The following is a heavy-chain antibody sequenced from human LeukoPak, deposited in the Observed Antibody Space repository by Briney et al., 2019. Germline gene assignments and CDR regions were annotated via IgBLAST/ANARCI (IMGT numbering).Heavy chain of an antibody. CDR3: ASWSSSSLGFDY. J-gene: IGHJ4*02. D-gene: IGHD6-6*01. Sequence: SETLSLTCTVSGGSISSYYWSWIRQLPGKGLEWIGYIYYSGSTNYNPSLKSRVTISVDTSKNQFSLKLSSVTAADTAVYYCASWSSSSLGFDYWGQGTLVTVSS. CDR1: GGSISSYY. V-gene: IGHV4-59*01. CDR2: IYYSGST.